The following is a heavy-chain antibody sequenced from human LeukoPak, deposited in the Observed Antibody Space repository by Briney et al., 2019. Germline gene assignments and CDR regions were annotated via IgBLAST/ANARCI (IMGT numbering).Heavy chain of an antibody. D-gene: IGHD3-10*01. CDR1: GFTFSSYW. CDR2: IKQDGSEK. Sequence: GGSLRLSCTASGFTFSSYWMSWVRQAPGKGLEWVANIKQDGSEKDYVDSVKGRFTISRDNPKNSLYLQMNSLRAEDTAVYYCAKDRSMVRGVDHYYYYGMDVWGQGTTVTVSS. J-gene: IGHJ6*02. V-gene: IGHV3-7*01. CDR3: AKDRSMVRGVDHYYYYGMDV.